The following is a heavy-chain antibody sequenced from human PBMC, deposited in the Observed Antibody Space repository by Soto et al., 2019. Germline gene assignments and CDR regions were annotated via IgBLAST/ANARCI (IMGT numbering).Heavy chain of an antibody. V-gene: IGHV3-9*01. CDR1: GFNFDDYG. CDR2: VSWNGDRV. J-gene: IGHJ4*02. CDR3: TREQNYYYDTTGYYMGLFDY. D-gene: IGHD3-22*01. Sequence: EVHLAESGGGLVQPGGSLRLSCTTSGFNFDDYGMHWVRQVPGKGLEWVSGVSWNGDRVDYAESVRGRFTISRDKSRNTVYLQMNSLRAEDTAVYYCTREQNYYYDTTGYYMGLFDYWGQGTLVTVSS.